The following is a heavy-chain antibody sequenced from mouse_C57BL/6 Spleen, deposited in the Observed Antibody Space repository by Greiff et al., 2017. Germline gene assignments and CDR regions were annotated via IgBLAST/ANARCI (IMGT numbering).Heavy chain of an antibody. D-gene: IGHD5-2*01. Sequence: VQRVESGAELVKPGASVKLSCKASGYTFTTYPIEWMKQNHGKSLEWIGNFHPYNDDTKYNETFKGKATVTVEKSSSTVYLELSRVTSDDSAVYCCARREYPYYAMDYWGQGTSVTVSS. V-gene: IGHV1-47*01. J-gene: IGHJ4*01. CDR1: GYTFTTYP. CDR2: FHPYNDDT. CDR3: ARREYPYYAMDY.